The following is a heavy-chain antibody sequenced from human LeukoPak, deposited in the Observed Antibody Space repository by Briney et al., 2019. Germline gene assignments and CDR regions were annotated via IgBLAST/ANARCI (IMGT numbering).Heavy chain of an antibody. J-gene: IGHJ4*02. CDR2: IKQDGSEK. V-gene: IGHV3-7*05. CDR1: GFTFSSYW. D-gene: IGHD1-20*01. Sequence: GGSLRLSCAASGFTFSSYWMSWVRQAPGKGLEWVANIKQDGSEKYYVDSVKGRFTISRDNAKDSPYLQMNSLRAEDTAVYYCATSNWNYYNYWGQGTLVTVSS. CDR3: ATSNWNYYNY.